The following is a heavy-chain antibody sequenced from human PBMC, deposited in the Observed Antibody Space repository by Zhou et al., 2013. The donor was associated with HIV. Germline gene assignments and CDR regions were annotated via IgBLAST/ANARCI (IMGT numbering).Heavy chain of an antibody. D-gene: IGHD1-1*01. CDR3: ARDRDGTSDNWFDP. CDR2: INPGIGST. J-gene: IGHJ5*02. V-gene: IGHV1-46*01. CDR1: GYAFSTYY. Sequence: QVQLVQSGAEMKKPGASVNISCKASGYAFSTYYIHWVRQAPGQGLEWMGLINPGIGSTYYAEKFQGRVTMTRDTSTNTVNMQLGTLTSEDTAVYYCARDRDGTSDNWFDPWGQGTLVTVSS.